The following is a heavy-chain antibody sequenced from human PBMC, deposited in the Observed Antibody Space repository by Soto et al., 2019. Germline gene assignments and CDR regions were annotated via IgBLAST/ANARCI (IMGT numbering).Heavy chain of an antibody. D-gene: IGHD6-13*01. CDR1: GGTFSSYT. CDR2: IIPILGIA. CDR3: ASHPSIAAGCPP. V-gene: IGHV1-69*02. Sequence: QVQLVQSGAEVKKPGSSVKVSCKDSGGTFSSYTISWVRQAPGQGLEWMGRIIPILGIANYAQKFQDRVTITADKSTSTAYMELSSLRAEDTAVYYCASHPSIAAGCPPWGKGTLVTVSS. J-gene: IGHJ5*02.